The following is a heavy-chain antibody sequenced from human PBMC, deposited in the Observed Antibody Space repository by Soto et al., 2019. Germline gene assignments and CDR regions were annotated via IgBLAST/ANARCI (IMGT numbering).Heavy chain of an antibody. D-gene: IGHD2-21*02. V-gene: IGHV3-30-3*01. CDR2: ISYDGSNK. J-gene: IGHJ6*02. CDR1: GFTFSSYA. Sequence: PGGSLRLSCAASGFTFSSYAMHWVRQAPGKGLEWVAVISYDGSNKYYADSVKGRFTISRDNSKNTLYLQMNSLRAEDTAVYYCARDSAIPPPDELYYYYGMDVWGQGTTVTVSS. CDR3: ARDSAIPPPDELYYYYGMDV.